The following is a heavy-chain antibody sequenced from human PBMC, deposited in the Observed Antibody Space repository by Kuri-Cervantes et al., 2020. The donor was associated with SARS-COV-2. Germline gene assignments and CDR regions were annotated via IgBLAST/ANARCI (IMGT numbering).Heavy chain of an antibody. J-gene: IGHJ4*02. CDR3: ARGGSMIVVRRYFDY. CDR1: GYTFTGYY. CDR2: INPNSGGT. Sequence: ASVKVSCKASGYTFTGYYMHWVRQAPGQGLEWMGWINPNSGGTNYAQKFQGWVTMTRDTSISTVYMELSRLRSDDTAVYYCARGGSMIVVRRYFDYWGQGTLVTVSS. D-gene: IGHD3-22*01. V-gene: IGHV1-2*04.